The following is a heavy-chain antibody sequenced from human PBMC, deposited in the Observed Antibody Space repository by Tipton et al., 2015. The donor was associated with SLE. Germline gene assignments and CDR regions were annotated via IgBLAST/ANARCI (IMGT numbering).Heavy chain of an antibody. V-gene: IGHV4-39*07. D-gene: IGHD6-13*01. CDR2: INHSGST. CDR1: GGSISSSSYY. Sequence: TLSLTCTVSGGSISSSSYYWSWIRQPPGKGLEWIGEINHSGSTNYNPSLESRVTISVDTSKNQFSLKLSSVTAADTAVYYCARGRYSSSRWYFDYWGQGTLVTVSS. J-gene: IGHJ4*02. CDR3: ARGRYSSSRWYFDY.